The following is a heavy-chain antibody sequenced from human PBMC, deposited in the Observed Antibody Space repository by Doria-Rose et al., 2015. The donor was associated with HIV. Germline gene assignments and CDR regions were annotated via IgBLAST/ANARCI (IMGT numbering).Heavy chain of an antibody. CDR1: GFTFSKYA. CDR3: AKPEYSSSDFDY. V-gene: IGHV3-23*01. Sequence: VQLLETGGGLVQPGGSLRLSCTASGFTFSKYAMSWVRQAPGKGLEWVSAISGSGGSRYYAGSVKGRFTISRDNSKDTVYLQMNSLRAEDSAIYYCAKPEYSSSDFDYWGQGTLVTVSS. J-gene: IGHJ4*02. CDR2: ISGSGGSR. D-gene: IGHD3-22*01.